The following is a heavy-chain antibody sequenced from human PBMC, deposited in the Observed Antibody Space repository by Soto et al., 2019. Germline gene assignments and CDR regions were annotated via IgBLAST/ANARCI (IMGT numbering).Heavy chain of an antibody. V-gene: IGHV1-3*05. J-gene: IGHJ4*02. CDR1: GYTFTNYA. D-gene: IGHD5-12*01. Sequence: QVQLVQSGAEEKKPGASVKVSCKASGYTFTNYAMHWVRQAPGQRLEWMGWINAGNGNTKYSEKFQGRVTITSDTSASTAYMDLSSLRSEDTAVYYCARVSGYYFLDYWGQGTLVTVSS. CDR2: INAGNGNT. CDR3: ARVSGYYFLDY.